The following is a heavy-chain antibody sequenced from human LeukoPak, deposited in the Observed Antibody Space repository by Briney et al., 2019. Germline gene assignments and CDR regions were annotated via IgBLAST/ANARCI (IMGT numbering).Heavy chain of an antibody. Sequence: PGGSLRLSCAVSGFAVSSHAMIWVRQAPGKGLEWVSGISWNSGSIGYADSVKGRFTISRDNAKNSLYLQMNSLRAEDTALYYCAKGLSGQWLVPAYIDYWGQGTLVTVSS. CDR2: ISWNSGSI. J-gene: IGHJ4*02. CDR1: GFAVSSHA. V-gene: IGHV3-9*01. D-gene: IGHD6-19*01. CDR3: AKGLSGQWLVPAYIDY.